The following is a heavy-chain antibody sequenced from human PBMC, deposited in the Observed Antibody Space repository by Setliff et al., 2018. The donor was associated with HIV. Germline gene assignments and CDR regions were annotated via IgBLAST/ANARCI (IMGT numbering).Heavy chain of an antibody. D-gene: IGHD3-22*01. CDR2: INPNSGDT. Sequence: ASVKVSCKSSGYTFTAYYLHWVRQAPGQGLEWMGWINPNSGDTAYAQKFQGRVTMTRVTSISTAYMELSSLRSEDTAVYYCARGATYYYDSSGYYSLLADAFDIWGQGTMVTVSS. CDR1: GYTFTAYY. CDR3: ARGATYYYDSSGYYSLLADAFDI. J-gene: IGHJ3*02. V-gene: IGHV1-2*02.